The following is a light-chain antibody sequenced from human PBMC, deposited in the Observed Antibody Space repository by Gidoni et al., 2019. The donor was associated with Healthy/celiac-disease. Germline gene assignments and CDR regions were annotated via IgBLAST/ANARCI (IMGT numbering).Light chain of an antibody. J-gene: IGLJ3*02. V-gene: IGLV3-27*01. CDR3: YSAADNTHPV. CDR1: VLAKKY. Sequence: SYELTQPSSVSVSPGQTARITCSGDVLAKKYARWFQQKPGQAPVLVIYKDSERPSGIPERFSGSSSGTTVTLTISGAQVEDEADYYCYSAADNTHPVFGGGTKLTVL. CDR2: KDS.